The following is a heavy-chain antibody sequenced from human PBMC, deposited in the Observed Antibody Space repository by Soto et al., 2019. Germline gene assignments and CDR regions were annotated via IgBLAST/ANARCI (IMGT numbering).Heavy chain of an antibody. V-gene: IGHV3-74*01. J-gene: IGHJ4*02. CDR2: INSDGSST. CDR3: AREQDYDILTGYYDY. D-gene: IGHD3-9*01. Sequence: GGSLRLSCAASGFTFSSYWMHWVRQAPGKGLVWVSRINSDGSSTSYADSVKGRFTISRDNAKNTLYLQMNSLRAEDMAVYYCAREQDYDILTGYYDYWGQGTLVTVSS. CDR1: GFTFSSYW.